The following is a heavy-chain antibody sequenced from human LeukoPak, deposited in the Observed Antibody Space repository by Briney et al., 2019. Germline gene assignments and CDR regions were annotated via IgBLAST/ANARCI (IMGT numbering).Heavy chain of an antibody. Sequence: GGSLRLSCAASGFTFSSYEMNWVRQAPGKGLEWVSYISSSGSTIYYADSVKGRFTISRDNAKDSLYLQMNSLRAEDTAVYYCARAAGEMATIRYWGQGTLVTVSS. CDR3: ARAAGEMATIRY. CDR2: ISSSGSTI. J-gene: IGHJ4*02. V-gene: IGHV3-48*03. D-gene: IGHD5-24*01. CDR1: GFTFSSYE.